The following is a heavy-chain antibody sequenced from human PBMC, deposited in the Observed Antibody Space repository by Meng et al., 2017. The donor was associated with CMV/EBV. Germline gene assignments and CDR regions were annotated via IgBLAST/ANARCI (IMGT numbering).Heavy chain of an antibody. CDR1: GGSISSYY. CDR3: AREMPIAAAGCFDY. J-gene: IGHJ4*02. CDR2: IYTSGST. Sequence: VHLTRSGPGLVKPSETLSLTFTVSGGSISSYYWSWIRQPAGKGLEWIGRIYTSGSTNYNPSLKSRVTMSVDTSKNQFSLKLSSVTAADTAVYYCAREMPIAAAGCFDYWGQGTLVTVSS. D-gene: IGHD6-13*01. V-gene: IGHV4-4*07.